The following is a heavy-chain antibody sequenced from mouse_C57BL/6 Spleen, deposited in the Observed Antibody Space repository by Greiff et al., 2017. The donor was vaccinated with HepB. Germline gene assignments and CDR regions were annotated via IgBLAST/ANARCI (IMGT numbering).Heavy chain of an antibody. CDR2: INPDNGGT. CDR3: ARSDRGKPYFDY. Sequence: VQLKESGPELVKPGASVKIPCKASGYTFTDYNMDWVKQSHGKSLEWIGDINPDNGGTNYNQTFKGKATLTVDKSSSTAYMELRSLTSEDTAVYYCARSDRGKPYFDYWGQGTTLTVSS. CDR1: GYTFTDYN. V-gene: IGHV1-18*01. J-gene: IGHJ2*01. D-gene: IGHD3-3*01.